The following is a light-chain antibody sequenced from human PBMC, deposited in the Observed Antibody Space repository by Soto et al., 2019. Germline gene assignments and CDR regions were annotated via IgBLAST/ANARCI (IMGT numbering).Light chain of an antibody. CDR2: DVS. V-gene: IGLV2-14*01. CDR3: SSYTSSTPVV. J-gene: IGLJ2*01. Sequence: QSALTQPASVSGSPGQSITISCTGISSDVGAYNYVSWYQQHPGKAPKLMIYDVSNRPSGVSNRFSGSKSGNAASLTISGLQAEDEADYYCSSYTSSTPVVFGGGTKLTVL. CDR1: SSDVGAYNY.